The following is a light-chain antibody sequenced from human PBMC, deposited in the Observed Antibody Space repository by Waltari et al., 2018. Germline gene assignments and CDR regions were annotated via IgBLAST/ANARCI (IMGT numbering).Light chain of an antibody. CDR2: DVS. Sequence: QSALTQPASVSGSPGQSFTISCTGAGCDIGSYDIVSWYQQRPGNAPKLIICDVSKRPSGVSDRFSGSKSVDTASLTISGLQFEDEADYYCCSYAGNYIWVFGGGTRLTVL. CDR3: CSYAGNYIWV. J-gene: IGLJ3*02. V-gene: IGLV2-23*02. CDR1: GCDIGSYDI.